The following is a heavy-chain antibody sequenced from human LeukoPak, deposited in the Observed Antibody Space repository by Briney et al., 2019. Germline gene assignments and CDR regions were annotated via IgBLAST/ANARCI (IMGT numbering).Heavy chain of an antibody. CDR2: ISYDGINK. D-gene: IGHD2-21*01. Sequence: PGGSLRLSCAASGFTFSNYAMHWVRQAPGKGLEWVAVISYDGINKYYADSVKGRFTLSRDNSENTLYLQMNSLRAEDTAVFHCARDASDFAYFDYWGQGTLVTVSS. CDR3: ARDASDFAYFDY. CDR1: GFTFSNYA. V-gene: IGHV3-30-3*01. J-gene: IGHJ4*02.